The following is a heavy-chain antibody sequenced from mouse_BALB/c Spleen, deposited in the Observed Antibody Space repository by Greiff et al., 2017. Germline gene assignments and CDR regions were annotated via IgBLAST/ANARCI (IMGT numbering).Heavy chain of an antibody. D-gene: IGHD2-1*01. V-gene: IGHV1-7*01. CDR2: INPSTGYT. Sequence: QVQLKESGAELAKPGASVKMSCKASGYTFTSYWMHWVKQRPGQGLEWIGYINPSTGYTEYNQKFKDKATLTADKSSSTAYMQLSSLTNEDSAVYYCTREAYCNYGAMDYWGQGTSVTVSA. CDR1: GYTFTSYW. J-gene: IGHJ4*01. CDR3: TREAYCNYGAMDY.